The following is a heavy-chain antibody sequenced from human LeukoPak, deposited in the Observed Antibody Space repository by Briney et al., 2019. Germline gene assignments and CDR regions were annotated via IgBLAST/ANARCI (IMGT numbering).Heavy chain of an antibody. Sequence: PGGSLRLSCAASGFTFDNYTMHWVRQAPGKGLEWVSLISWDGGSTYYADPVKGRFTISRDNSKNSLYLQMNSLRTEDTALYYCAKDVVSDGYNSPYFDYWGQGTLVTVSS. J-gene: IGHJ4*02. CDR2: ISWDGGST. V-gene: IGHV3-43*01. CDR3: AKDVVSDGYNSPYFDY. D-gene: IGHD5-12*01. CDR1: GFTFDNYT.